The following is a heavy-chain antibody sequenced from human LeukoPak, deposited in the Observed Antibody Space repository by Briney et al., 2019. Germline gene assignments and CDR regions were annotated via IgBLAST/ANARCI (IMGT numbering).Heavy chain of an antibody. J-gene: IGHJ4*02. CDR3: ARQTGSGLFILP. CDR1: GVSISSSNSY. Sequence: PSQTLSLTCTVSGVSISSSNSYWGWIRQPPGKGLEWIGSIYYSGNTYYNASLKSQVSISIDTSKNQFSLRLTSVTAADTAVYYCARQTGSGLFILPGGQGTLVTVSS. D-gene: IGHD3/OR15-3a*01. CDR2: IYYSGNT. V-gene: IGHV4-39*01.